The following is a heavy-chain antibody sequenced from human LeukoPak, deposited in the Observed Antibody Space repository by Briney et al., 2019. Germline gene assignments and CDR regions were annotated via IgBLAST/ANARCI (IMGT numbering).Heavy chain of an antibody. V-gene: IGHV4-59*01. D-gene: IGHD1-26*01. Sequence: SETLSLTCTVSGGSISSYYWSWIRQPPGKGLEWIGYIYYSGSTNYNPSLKSRVTISVDTSKNQFSLKLSSVAAADTAVYYCARGAVGALYYFDYWGQGTLVTVSS. CDR2: IYYSGST. CDR3: ARGAVGALYYFDY. J-gene: IGHJ4*02. CDR1: GGSISSYY.